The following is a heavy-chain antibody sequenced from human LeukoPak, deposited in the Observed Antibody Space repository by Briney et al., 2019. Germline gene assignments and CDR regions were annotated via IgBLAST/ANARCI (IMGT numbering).Heavy chain of an antibody. V-gene: IGHV1-24*01. CDR1: GYTLTELS. Sequence: GASVKVSCKVSGYTLTELSMHWVRQAPGKGLEWMGGFDPEDGETIYAQKFQGRVTMTEDTSTDTAYMELSSLRSEDTAVYYCAGGGGYYYGFDYWGQGTLATVSS. J-gene: IGHJ4*02. CDR3: AGGGGYYYGFDY. D-gene: IGHD3-22*01. CDR2: FDPEDGET.